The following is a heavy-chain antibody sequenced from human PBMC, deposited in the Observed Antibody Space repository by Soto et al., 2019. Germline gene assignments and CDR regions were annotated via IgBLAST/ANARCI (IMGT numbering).Heavy chain of an antibody. CDR2: INPKFGDT. V-gene: IGHV1-2*02. Sequence: QVQLVQSGAEVKEPGDSVRVSCEASGYTFTAYYIHWVRQAPGQGLEWMGWINPKFGDTTYAQDLQGRVSMTRDMSISTGYMELSRLTSDDTAIYYCARNMDYYYGPGSGNGHGFWGQGTTVTVFS. J-gene: IGHJ6*02. CDR3: ARNMDYYYGPGSGNGHGF. D-gene: IGHD3-10*01. CDR1: GYTFTAYY.